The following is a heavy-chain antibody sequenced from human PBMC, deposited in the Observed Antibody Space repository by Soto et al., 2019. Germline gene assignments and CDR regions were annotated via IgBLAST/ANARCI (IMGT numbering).Heavy chain of an antibody. CDR1: GYSFTSYW. CDR3: ARKDKSGYFNWFDP. D-gene: IGHD3-22*01. J-gene: IGHJ5*02. V-gene: IGHV5-10-1*01. CDR2: IDPSDSYT. Sequence: GESLKISCKGSGYSFTSYWISWVRQMPGKGLEWMGRIDPSDSYTNYSPSFQGHVTISADKSISTAYLQWASLKASDTAVYFCARKDKSGYFNWFDPWGQGTLVTVSS.